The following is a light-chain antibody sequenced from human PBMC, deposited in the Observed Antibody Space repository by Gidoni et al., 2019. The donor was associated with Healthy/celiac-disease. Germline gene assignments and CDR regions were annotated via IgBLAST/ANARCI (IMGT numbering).Light chain of an antibody. J-gene: IGLJ1*01. CDR1: KLGDKY. CDR3: QAWDSSTAGGV. CDR2: QDS. Sequence: SYEPPQPPSLSTYPGQTARSPCSGDKLGDKYSCRYQQKPRQYPVRVIYQDSKRPSGIPERFSGSNSGNTATLTISGTQAMDEADYYCQAWDSSTAGGVFGTGTKVTVL. V-gene: IGLV3-1*01.